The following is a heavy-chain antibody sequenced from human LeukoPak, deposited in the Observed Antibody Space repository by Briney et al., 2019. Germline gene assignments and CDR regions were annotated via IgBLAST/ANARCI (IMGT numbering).Heavy chain of an antibody. J-gene: IGHJ4*02. CDR3: ARGVGWSTFDY. CDR1: GFTFSSYS. V-gene: IGHV3-21*01. Sequence: GGYLRLSCAASGFTFSSYSMNWVRQAPGKGLEWVSSISSCSSYIYYADSVKGRFTISRDNAKNSLYLQMNSLRTEDTAVYYCARGVGWSTFDYWGQGTLVTVSS. CDR2: ISSCSSYI. D-gene: IGHD2-15*01.